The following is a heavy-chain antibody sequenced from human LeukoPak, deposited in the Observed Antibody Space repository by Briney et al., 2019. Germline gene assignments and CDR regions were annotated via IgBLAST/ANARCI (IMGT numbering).Heavy chain of an antibody. J-gene: IGHJ3*02. Sequence: GGSLRLSCAASGFTFSIYAMSWVRQAPGKGLEWVSYISSSGSTIYYADSEKGRFTISRDNAKNSLYLQMNSLRAEDTAVYYCARGGATPDAFYIWGQGTMVTVSS. D-gene: IGHD1-26*01. CDR3: ARGGATPDAFYI. CDR1: GFTFSIYA. CDR2: ISSSGSTI. V-gene: IGHV3-48*04.